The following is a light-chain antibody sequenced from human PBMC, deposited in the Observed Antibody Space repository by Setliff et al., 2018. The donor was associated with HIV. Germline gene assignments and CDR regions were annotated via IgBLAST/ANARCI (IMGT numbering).Light chain of an antibody. Sequence: QPPSVSVAPGKTARITCGGNNIGSKSVHWHQQKPGQAPVLVIYYDSDRPSGIPERFSGSNSGNTATLTISRVEAGDEADYYCQVWDSSSDHYVLGTGTKVTVL. V-gene: IGLV3-21*04. CDR1: NIGSKS. CDR3: QVWDSSSDHYV. J-gene: IGLJ1*01. CDR2: YDS.